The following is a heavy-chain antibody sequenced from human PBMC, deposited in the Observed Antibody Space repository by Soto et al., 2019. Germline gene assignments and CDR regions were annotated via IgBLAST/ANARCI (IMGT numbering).Heavy chain of an antibody. Sequence: QEQLQESGPGLVKPSETLSLTCTVSGGSISSSGYFWGWIRQPPGKGLEWMGSISHTGATYYTPSLKSRVTISSDPSRNQFPLNLSSVTATATAVYYCARSACNSWPRVWFDPWGQRTLVTVSS. CDR1: GGSISSSGYF. D-gene: IGHD6-13*01. V-gene: IGHV4-39*01. J-gene: IGHJ5*02. CDR3: ARSACNSWPRVWFDP. CDR2: ISHTGAT.